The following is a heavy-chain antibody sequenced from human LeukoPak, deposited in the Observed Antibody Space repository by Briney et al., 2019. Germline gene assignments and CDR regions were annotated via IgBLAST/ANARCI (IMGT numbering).Heavy chain of an antibody. CDR3: ASGRIYFGY. Sequence: GGSLRLSCAASGFTFSSYEIHWVRQAPGKGLEWVSYISTSGSIINYADSVKGRFTISRDNAKNSLYLQMNSLTAEDTALYYCASGRIYFGYWGQGTLVTVSS. V-gene: IGHV3-48*03. J-gene: IGHJ4*02. CDR2: ISTSGSII. CDR1: GFTFSSYE.